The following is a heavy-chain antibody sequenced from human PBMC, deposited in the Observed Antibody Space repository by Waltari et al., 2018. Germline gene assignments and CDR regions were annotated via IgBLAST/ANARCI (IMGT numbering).Heavy chain of an antibody. D-gene: IGHD2-2*02. CDR1: GGSISRYY. CDR2: IYYSGST. CDR3: ARGAPSAAIVGYYFDY. J-gene: IGHJ4*02. V-gene: IGHV4-59*01. Sequence: QVQLQESGPGLVKPSETLSLTCTVSGGSISRYYWSWIRQPPGKGLEWIGYIYYSGSTNYNPSLKSRVTISVDTSKNQFSLKLSSVTAADTAVYYCARGAPSAAIVGYYFDYWGQGTLVTVSS.